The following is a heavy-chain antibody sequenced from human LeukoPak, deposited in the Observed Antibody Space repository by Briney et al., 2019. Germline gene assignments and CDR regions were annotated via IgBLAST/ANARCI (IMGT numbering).Heavy chain of an antibody. J-gene: IGHJ6*02. CDR2: IYTSGST. CDR1: GGSISSYY. D-gene: IGHD6-13*01. V-gene: IGHV4-4*07. Sequence: PSETLPLTCTVSGGSISSYYRSWIRQPAGKGLEWIGRIYTSGSTNYNPSLKSRVTMSVDTSKNQFSLKLSSVTAADTAVYYCARDCTIAAAGICYYYYYGMDVWGQGTTVTVSS. CDR3: ARDCTIAAAGICYYYYYGMDV.